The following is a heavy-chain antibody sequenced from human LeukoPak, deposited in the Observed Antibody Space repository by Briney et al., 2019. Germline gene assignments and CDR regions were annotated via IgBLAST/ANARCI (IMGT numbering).Heavy chain of an antibody. CDR3: ASTMNGYYVY. CDR2: ISAYNGNT. Sequence: ASVKVSCKGSDYTFTSYGISWVRQAPGQGLEWMGWISAYNGNTNYAQKLQGRVTMSTDTSTSTAYMELRSLRSDDTAVYYCASTMNGYYVYWGQGTLVTVSS. J-gene: IGHJ4*02. D-gene: IGHD3-9*01. CDR1: DYTFTSYG. V-gene: IGHV1-18*01.